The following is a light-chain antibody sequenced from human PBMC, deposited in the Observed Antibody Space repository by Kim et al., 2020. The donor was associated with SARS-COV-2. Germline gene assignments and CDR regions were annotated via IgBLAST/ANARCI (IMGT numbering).Light chain of an antibody. Sequence: QSVLTQPPSTSGTPGQRVTISCSGSTSNIERNTVNWFQQLPGTAPKLLIYNSYQRPSGVSDRFSGSKSGSSASLAISGLQSEDEADYYCAAWDDSLNVWVFGGGTKVTVL. CDR1: TSNIERNT. CDR2: NSY. V-gene: IGLV1-44*01. J-gene: IGLJ3*02. CDR3: AAWDDSLNVWV.